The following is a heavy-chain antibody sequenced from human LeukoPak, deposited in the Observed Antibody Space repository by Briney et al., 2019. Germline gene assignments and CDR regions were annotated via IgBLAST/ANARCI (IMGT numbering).Heavy chain of an antibody. V-gene: IGHV4-59*08. CDR2: IYYSGST. CDR1: GGSISSYY. CDR3: SGRQQLVDPYYYYGMDV. Sequence: SETLSLTCTVSGGSISSYYWSWIRQPPGKGLEWIGYIYYSGSTNYNPSLKSRATISVDTSKNQFSLKLSSVTAADTAVYYCSGRQQLVDPYYYYGMDVWGQGTTVTVSS. J-gene: IGHJ6*02. D-gene: IGHD6-13*01.